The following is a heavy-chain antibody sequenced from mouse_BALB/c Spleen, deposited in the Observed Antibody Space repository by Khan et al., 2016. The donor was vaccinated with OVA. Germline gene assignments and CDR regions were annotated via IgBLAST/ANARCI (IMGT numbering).Heavy chain of an antibody. D-gene: IGHD2-14*01. V-gene: IGHV3-2*02. Sequence: EVKLEESGPGLVKPSQSLSLTCTVTGYSITSDYAWNWIRQFPRNKLEWMGYISYNGSTSYNPSLKSRISINRDTSKHQFFLQLNSLTPDDTATYCCARSGYEAWFADWGQGTLVTVSA. CDR3: ARSGYEAWFAD. J-gene: IGHJ3*01. CDR1: GYSITSDYA. CDR2: ISYNGST.